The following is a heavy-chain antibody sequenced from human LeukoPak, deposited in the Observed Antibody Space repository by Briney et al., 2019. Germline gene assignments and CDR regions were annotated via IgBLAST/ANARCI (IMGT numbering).Heavy chain of an antibody. J-gene: IGHJ6*02. V-gene: IGHV4-30-4*01. CDR1: GGSISSGDYY. CDR3: ARGTYYYDSSGYYVDGMDV. CDR2: IYYSGST. D-gene: IGHD3-22*01. Sequence: PSETLSLTCTVSGGSISSGDYYWSWIRQPPGKGLEWIGYIYYSGSTYYNPSLKSRVTISVDTSKNQFSLKLSSVTAADTAVYYCARGTYYYDSSGYYVDGMDVWGQRATVTVSS.